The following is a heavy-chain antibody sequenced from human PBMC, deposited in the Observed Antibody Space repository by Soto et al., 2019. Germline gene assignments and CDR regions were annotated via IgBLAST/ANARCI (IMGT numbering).Heavy chain of an antibody. CDR2: ISGGGGSS. D-gene: IGHD2-15*01. Sequence: EVQLLESGGGLVQPGGSLRLSCAASGFTFSTYAMSWVRQAPGKGLEWVSTISGGGGSSYYADSVKGRFTISRDNSKNTLSLQMNSLRAVDTDVYYCAHDPLDKDMHYWGQGTLVTVSS. CDR3: AHDPLDKDMHY. V-gene: IGHV3-23*01. J-gene: IGHJ4*02. CDR1: GFTFSTYA.